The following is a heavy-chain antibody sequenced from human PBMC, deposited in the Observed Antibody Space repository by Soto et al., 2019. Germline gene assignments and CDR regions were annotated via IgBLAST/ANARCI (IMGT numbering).Heavy chain of an antibody. CDR1: GFTFSNYF. V-gene: IGHV3-48*01. J-gene: IGHJ4*02. CDR3: ARDDSGFSGSHYIDYFNY. D-gene: IGHD1-26*01. Sequence: GGSLRLSCVASGFTFSNYFMNWVRQAPGKGLEWVSYISTTSSTIYYADSVRGRFTISRDNAKNSLYLQLSSLTSEDTAVYYCARDDSGFSGSHYIDYFNYWGQGALVTVSS. CDR2: ISTTSSTI.